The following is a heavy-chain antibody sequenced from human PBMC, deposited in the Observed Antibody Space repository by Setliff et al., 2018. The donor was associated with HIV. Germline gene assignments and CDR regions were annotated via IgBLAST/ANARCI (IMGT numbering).Heavy chain of an antibody. CDR3: ARALFDYVWGTYRLRPVGFDL. Sequence: PSETLSLTCSVSGDSISSGTYYWGWIRQPPGKGLQWIGEISHSGNTTYNPSLSSRVTISLDTSRNQLSLKLNSVTAADTAVYYCARALFDYVWGTYRLRPVGFDLWGQGTVVTVSS. CDR1: GDSISSGTYY. CDR2: ISHSGNT. D-gene: IGHD3-16*02. V-gene: IGHV4-39*07. J-gene: IGHJ3*01.